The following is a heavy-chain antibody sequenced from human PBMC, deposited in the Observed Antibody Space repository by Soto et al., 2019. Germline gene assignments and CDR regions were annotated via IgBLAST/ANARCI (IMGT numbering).Heavy chain of an antibody. D-gene: IGHD3-10*01. J-gene: IGHJ4*02. CDR3: ARETHPGHYFDY. CDR2: ISAYNGDT. CDR1: GYTFTNYG. Sequence: ASVKVSCKASGYTFTNYGITWVRQAPGQGLEWMGWISAYNGDTHYTQRLQGRVTMTTDTSTSTAYMELRSLRSDDTAVYYCARETHPGHYFDYWGQGTLVTVSS. V-gene: IGHV1-18*01.